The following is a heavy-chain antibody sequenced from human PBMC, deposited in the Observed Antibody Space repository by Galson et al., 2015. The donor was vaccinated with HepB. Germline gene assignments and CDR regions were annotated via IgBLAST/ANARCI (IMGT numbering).Heavy chain of an antibody. J-gene: IGHJ4*02. D-gene: IGHD3-10*01. CDR3: AKVVLLWFGEEKECFDY. CDR1: GFTFSSYA. V-gene: IGHV3-23*01. CDR2: ISGSGGST. Sequence: SLRLSCAASGFTFSSYAMSWVRQAPGKGLEWVSAISGSGGSTYYADSVKGRFTISRDNSKNTLYLQMNSLRAEDTAVYYCAKVVLLWFGEEKECFDYWGQGTLVTVSS.